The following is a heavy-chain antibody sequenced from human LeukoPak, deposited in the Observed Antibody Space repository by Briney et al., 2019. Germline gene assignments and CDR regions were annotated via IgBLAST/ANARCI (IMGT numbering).Heavy chain of an antibody. D-gene: IGHD3-3*01. V-gene: IGHV4-34*01. J-gene: IGHJ2*01. CDR2: NNHSGST. Sequence: SETLSLTCAVYGGSFSGYYWSWIRQPPGKGLEWIGENNHSGSTNYNPSLKSRVTISVDTSKNQFSLKLSSVTAADTAVYYCARRLGYDFWSGYFDLWGRGTLVTVSS. CDR3: ARRLGYDFWSGYFDL. CDR1: GGSFSGYY.